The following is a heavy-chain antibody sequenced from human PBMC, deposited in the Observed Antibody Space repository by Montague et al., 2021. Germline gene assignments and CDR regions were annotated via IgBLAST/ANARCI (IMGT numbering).Heavy chain of an antibody. Sequence: SLRLSFSVSGFAFSNYWMHWVRQAPGKGLVWVSRIQTDGTSTDYADSVKGRFTISRDNAKSTLYLQMNSLRAEDTAVYYCARVGLGGGPNFDYWSQGTLVTVSS. D-gene: IGHD1-26*01. J-gene: IGHJ4*02. CDR2: IQTDGTST. V-gene: IGHV3-74*01. CDR1: GFAFSNYW. CDR3: ARVGLGGGPNFDY.